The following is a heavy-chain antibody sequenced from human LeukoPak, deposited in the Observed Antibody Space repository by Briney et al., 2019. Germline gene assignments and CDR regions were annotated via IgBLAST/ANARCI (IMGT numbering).Heavy chain of an antibody. CDR2: IYYSGST. Sequence: SETLSLTCTVSGGSISSYYWSWIRQPPGKGLEWIGYIYYSGSTNYNPSLKSRVTISVDTSKSQFSLKLSSVTAADTAVYYCASSLYDSSGHIDYWGQGTLVTVSS. J-gene: IGHJ4*02. V-gene: IGHV4-59*08. CDR3: ASSLYDSSGHIDY. CDR1: GGSISSYY. D-gene: IGHD3-22*01.